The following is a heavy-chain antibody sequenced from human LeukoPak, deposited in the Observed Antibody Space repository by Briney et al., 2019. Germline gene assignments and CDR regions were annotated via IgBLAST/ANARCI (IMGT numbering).Heavy chain of an antibody. J-gene: IGHJ6*03. V-gene: IGHV3-21*01. D-gene: IGHD3-22*01. CDR1: GFTFSSYS. Sequence: GGSLGLSCAASGFTFSSYSMNWVRQAPGKGLEWVSSISSSSYIYYADSVKGRFTISGDNAKNSLYLQMNSLRAEDTAVYYCARDGATMIVVVTSYYMDVWGKGTTVTVSS. CDR2: ISSSSYI. CDR3: ARDGATMIVVVTSYYMDV.